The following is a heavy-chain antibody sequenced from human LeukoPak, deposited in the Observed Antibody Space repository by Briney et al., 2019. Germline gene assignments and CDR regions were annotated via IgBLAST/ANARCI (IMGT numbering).Heavy chain of an antibody. CDR2: ITSSSKTI. V-gene: IGHV3-48*02. Sequence: GGSLRLSCAASGFSFSDFSMNWVRQAPGKGLEWVSYITSSSKTIYYSDSVRGRFTISRDNAKNSLFLQMSSLRDEDTAVYYSVRIRPGYYFDYWGQGTLVTVSS. CDR3: VRIRPGYYFDY. J-gene: IGHJ4*02. CDR1: GFSFSDFS.